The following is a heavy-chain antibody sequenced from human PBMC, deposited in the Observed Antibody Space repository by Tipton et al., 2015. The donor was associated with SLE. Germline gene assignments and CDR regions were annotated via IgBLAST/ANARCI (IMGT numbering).Heavy chain of an antibody. CDR3: AKDGADDYYYYYKDV. D-gene: IGHD3-16*01. CDR1: GFTFTSNA. Sequence: SLRLSCAASGFTFTSNAMSWVRQAPGKGLEWVSTTSASGGSTYYADSVKGRFTISRDNSKNTLFLQMNSLRAEDTAVYYCAKDGADDYYYYYKDVWGKGTTVTVSS. J-gene: IGHJ6*03. V-gene: IGHV3-23*01. CDR2: TSASGGST.